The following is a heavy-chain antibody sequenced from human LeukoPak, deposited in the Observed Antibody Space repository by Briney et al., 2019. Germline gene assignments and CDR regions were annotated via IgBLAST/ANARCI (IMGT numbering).Heavy chain of an antibody. J-gene: IGHJ3*02. CDR2: IKSKTDGGTT. CDR1: GFTFGDYA. D-gene: IGHD2-15*01. V-gene: IGHV3-15*01. Sequence: GGSLRLSCTASGFTFGDYAMSWVRQAPGKGLEWVGRIKSKTDGGTTDYAAPVKGRFTISRDDSKNTLYLQMNSLKTEDTAVYYCTTDLVGVVVVAATLDDAFDIWGQGTMVTVSS. CDR3: TTDLVGVVVVAATLDDAFDI.